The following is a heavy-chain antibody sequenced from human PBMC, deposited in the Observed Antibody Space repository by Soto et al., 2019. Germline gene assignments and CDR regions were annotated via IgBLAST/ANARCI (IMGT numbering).Heavy chain of an antibody. CDR2: INPSGGIT. J-gene: IGHJ5*02. Sequence: ASVKVSCKASGYTFTSFYVHWVRQAPGQGLEWMGIINPSGGITTYAQKFQGRVTMTRDTSTSAVYMGLSSLRSEDTAVYYCARGITMTPETTAFDPWGQGTLVTVSS. V-gene: IGHV1-46*01. CDR1: GYTFTSFY. CDR3: ARGITMTPETTAFDP. D-gene: IGHD3-22*01.